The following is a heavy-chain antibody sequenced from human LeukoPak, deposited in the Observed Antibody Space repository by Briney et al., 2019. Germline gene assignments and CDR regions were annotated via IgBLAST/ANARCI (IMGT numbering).Heavy chain of an antibody. J-gene: IGHJ4*02. D-gene: IGHD4-17*01. V-gene: IGHV3-7*01. CDR3: ARGHTAVTRHFDF. CDR1: GFTFTTYW. Sequence: PGGSLRLSCAASGFTFTTYWMGWVRQAPGKGLEWVANIKQDGSEQYYVDSVKGRFTISRDDAKNLLYLDMNSLRAEDTAVYYCARGHTAVTRHFDFWGQGTLVTVSS. CDR2: IKQDGSEQ.